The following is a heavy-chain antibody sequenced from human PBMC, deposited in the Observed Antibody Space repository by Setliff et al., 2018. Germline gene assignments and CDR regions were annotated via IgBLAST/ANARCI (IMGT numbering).Heavy chain of an antibody. CDR2: ITPIFETA. J-gene: IGHJ6*01. V-gene: IGHV1-69*06. CDR1: GGTFSGYA. D-gene: IGHD1-1*01. Sequence: SVKVSCKASGGTFSGYAFSWVRQAPGQGLEWIGGITPIFETAHYAEKFRDRVTITADKSTTTVHMELSSLTSEDTAVYFCARDSVTLGQLERRGGWHYYGMDVW. CDR3: ARDSVTLGQLERRGGWHYYGMDV.